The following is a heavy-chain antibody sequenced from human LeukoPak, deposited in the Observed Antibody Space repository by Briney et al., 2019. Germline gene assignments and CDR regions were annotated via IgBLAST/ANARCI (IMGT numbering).Heavy chain of an antibody. D-gene: IGHD6-19*01. CDR3: ARRIAVTGHFDY. J-gene: IGHJ4*02. CDR2: IYYSGST. CDR1: GGSISSYY. Sequence: SETLSLTWTVSGGSISSYYWSWIRQPPGKGLEWIGYIYYSGSTNYNPSLKSRVTISVDTSKNQFSLKLSSVTAADTAVYYCARRIAVTGHFDYWGQGTLVTVSS. V-gene: IGHV4-59*01.